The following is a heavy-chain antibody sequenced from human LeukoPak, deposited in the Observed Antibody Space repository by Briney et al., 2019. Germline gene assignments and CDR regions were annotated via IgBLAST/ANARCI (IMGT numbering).Heavy chain of an antibody. CDR1: GGSISDYY. J-gene: IGHJ5*02. D-gene: IGHD4/OR15-4a*01. CDR3: ARQSYDYGANGRNWFDP. CDR2: VSHSGST. Sequence: PSETLSLTCTVSGGSISDYYWSWIRQPPGKGLEWLGYVSHSGSTNSNPALRSRVTMSVDTSKNQLSLKLTSVTAADTAVYYCARQSYDYGANGRNWFDPWGHGAQVTVSS. V-gene: IGHV4-59*08.